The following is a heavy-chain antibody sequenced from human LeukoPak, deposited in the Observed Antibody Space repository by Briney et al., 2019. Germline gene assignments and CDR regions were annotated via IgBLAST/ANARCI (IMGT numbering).Heavy chain of an antibody. J-gene: IGHJ4*02. V-gene: IGHV3-21*01. CDR2: ISSSSSYI. CDR3: ARASVDYFDY. CDR1: GFTFSSYS. Sequence: GGSLRLSCAASGFTFSSYSMNWVRQTPGKGLEWVSSISSSSSYIYYADSVKGRFTISRDNAKNSLYLQMNSLRAEDTAVYYCARASVDYFDYWGQGTLVTVSS.